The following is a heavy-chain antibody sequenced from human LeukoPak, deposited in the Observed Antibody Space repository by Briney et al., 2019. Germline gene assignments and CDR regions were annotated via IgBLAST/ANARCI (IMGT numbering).Heavy chain of an antibody. CDR2: INPNNGDT. D-gene: IGHD6-13*01. J-gene: IGHJ5*02. V-gene: IGHV1-2*02. CDR1: GYTFSYYY. Sequence: GASVKVSCKSSGYTFSYYYIHWVRQAPGQGLEWIGWINPNNGDTNYAQSFQGRVTLTRDTSSTTVYMELTRLTSDDTAVFYCARDRGVAAAGLLDRWGQGTLVTVSS. CDR3: ARDRGVAAAGLLDR.